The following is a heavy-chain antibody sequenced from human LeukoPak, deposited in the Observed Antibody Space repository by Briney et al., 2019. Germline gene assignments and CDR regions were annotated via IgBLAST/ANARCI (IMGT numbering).Heavy chain of an antibody. CDR1: GFTFSSYS. Sequence: GGSLRLSCAASGFTFSSYSMNWVRQAPGKGLEWVSSISSSSSYIYYVDSVKGRFTISRDNAKNSLYLQMNSLRAEDTAVYYCARGPDSGSYGAFDIWGQGTMVTVSS. J-gene: IGHJ3*02. CDR2: ISSSSSYI. CDR3: ARGPDSGSYGAFDI. D-gene: IGHD1-26*01. V-gene: IGHV3-21*01.